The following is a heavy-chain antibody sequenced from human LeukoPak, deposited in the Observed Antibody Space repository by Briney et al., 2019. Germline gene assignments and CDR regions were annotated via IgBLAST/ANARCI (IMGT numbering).Heavy chain of an antibody. V-gene: IGHV3-30*02. J-gene: IGHJ4*02. Sequence: GGSLRLSCAASGFTFSSYGMHWVRQAPGKGLEWVAFIRSIGTNTYYADSAKGRFTISRDNSKNTLYLQMNSLRAEDTAVYYCATYTSSYFDYWGQGTLVTVSS. CDR3: ATYTSSYFDY. CDR2: IRSIGTNT. CDR1: GFTFSSYG. D-gene: IGHD1-14*01.